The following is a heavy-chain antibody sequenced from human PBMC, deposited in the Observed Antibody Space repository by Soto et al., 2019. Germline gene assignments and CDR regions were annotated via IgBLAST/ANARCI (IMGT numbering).Heavy chain of an antibody. CDR2: ISTTGSFA. V-gene: IGHV3-11*06. J-gene: IGHJ4*02. D-gene: IGHD1-26*01. Sequence: GGSLRLSCAASGFTFSDYYMSWIRQAPGKGLEWVSYISTTGSFANYADSLKGRFTISRDNAKNSLYLQINSLRADDTAVYYCARAQWELDYWGQGTLVTVSS. CDR3: ARAQWELDY. CDR1: GFTFSDYY.